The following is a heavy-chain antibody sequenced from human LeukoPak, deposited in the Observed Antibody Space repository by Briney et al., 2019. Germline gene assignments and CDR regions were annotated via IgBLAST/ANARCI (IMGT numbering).Heavy chain of an antibody. D-gene: IGHD3-22*01. J-gene: IGHJ4*02. CDR2: INPNSGGT. Sequence: ASVKVSCKASGYTFTGYYMHWVRQAPGQGLEWMGWINPNSGGTNYAQKFQGWVTMTRDTSISTAYMELSRLRSDDTAVYYCATAEGTSGYFDFDYWGQGTLVTVSS. CDR1: GYTFTGYY. V-gene: IGHV1-2*04. CDR3: ATAEGTSGYFDFDY.